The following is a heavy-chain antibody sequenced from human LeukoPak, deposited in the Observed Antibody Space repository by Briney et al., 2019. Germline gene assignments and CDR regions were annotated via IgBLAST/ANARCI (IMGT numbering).Heavy chain of an antibody. CDR1: GGSLTGYY. D-gene: IGHD5-12*01. Sequence: PSETLSLTCAVYGGSLTGYYWSWIRQSPGKGLEWIGEINHSGSTNYKSSLKSRVTISVDTSKNQFSLRVSSVTAADMGLYYCARSPTYCSSSICTVGYSGYDLDYWGQGTLVTVSS. J-gene: IGHJ4*02. CDR2: INHSGST. V-gene: IGHV4-34*01. CDR3: ARSPTYCSSSICTVGYSGYDLDY.